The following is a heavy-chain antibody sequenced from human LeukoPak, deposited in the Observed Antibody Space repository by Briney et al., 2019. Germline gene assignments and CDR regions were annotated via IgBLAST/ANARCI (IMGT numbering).Heavy chain of an antibody. CDR3: ATYCSSTSCPKYNWFDP. J-gene: IGHJ5*02. Sequence: SETLSFTSSVFGGSISAYYWSWLRRPPRQGLEWIGVIGYSGSTNYNPSLKSRVTISVDTSKNQFSLKLSSVTAADTAVYYCATYCSSTSCPKYNWFDPWGQGTLVTVSS. CDR1: GGSISAYY. CDR2: IGYSGST. V-gene: IGHV4-59*08. D-gene: IGHD2-2*01.